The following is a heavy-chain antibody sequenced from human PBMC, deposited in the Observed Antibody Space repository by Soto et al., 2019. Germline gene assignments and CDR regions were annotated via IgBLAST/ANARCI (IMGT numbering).Heavy chain of an antibody. V-gene: IGHV4-39*01. Sequence: SETLSLTCTVSGGSISSSSYYWGWIRQPPGKGLEWIGSIYYSGSTYYNPSLKSRVTISVDTSKNQFSLKLSSVTAADTAVYYCARHIVLMVYATRFDYWGQGTLVTVSS. D-gene: IGHD2-8*01. CDR2: IYYSGST. J-gene: IGHJ4*02. CDR3: ARHIVLMVYATRFDY. CDR1: GGSISSSSYY.